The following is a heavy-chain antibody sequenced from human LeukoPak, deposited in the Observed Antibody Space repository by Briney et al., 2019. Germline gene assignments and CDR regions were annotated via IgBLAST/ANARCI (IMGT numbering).Heavy chain of an antibody. CDR1: GGSISSSSYY. Sequence: PSETLSLTCTVSGGSISSSSYYWGWIRQPPGKGLEWIGSIYYSGSTYYNPSLKSRVTISVDRSKNQFSLKLSSVTAADTAVYYCARYGTQDYYDSSGRFDYWGQGTLVTVSS. CDR2: IYYSGST. V-gene: IGHV4-39*07. D-gene: IGHD3-22*01. CDR3: ARYGTQDYYDSSGRFDY. J-gene: IGHJ4*02.